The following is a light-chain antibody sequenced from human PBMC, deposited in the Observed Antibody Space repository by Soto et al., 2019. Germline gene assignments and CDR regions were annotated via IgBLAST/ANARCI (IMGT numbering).Light chain of an antibody. CDR2: GAS. CDR3: QQYGSSPAP. V-gene: IGKV3-20*01. CDR1: QSVSSSY. J-gene: IGKJ1*01. Sequence: ILLTQSPGTLSLSPGERATLSCRASQSVSSSYLAWYQQKPGQAPRLLIYGASSRATGIPDRFSGSGSGTDFTLTISRLEPEDFAVYYCQQYGSSPAPFGQGTKVDIK.